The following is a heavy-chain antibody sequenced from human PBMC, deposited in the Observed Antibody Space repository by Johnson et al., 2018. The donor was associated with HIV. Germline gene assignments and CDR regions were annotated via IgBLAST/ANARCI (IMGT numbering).Heavy chain of an antibody. CDR1: GFTFSSYA. CDR3: ARDLDYGGNWLDAFDI. V-gene: IGHV3-30-3*01. Sequence: VQLVQSGGGVVQPGRSLRLSCAASGFTFSSYAMHWVRQAPGKGLELVALISYDGSNKYYADSVKGRFTVSRDNSKNTMYLQMISLRPEDTAVYYCARDLDYGGNWLDAFDIWGQGTVVTVSS. D-gene: IGHD4-23*01. CDR2: ISYDGSNK. J-gene: IGHJ3*02.